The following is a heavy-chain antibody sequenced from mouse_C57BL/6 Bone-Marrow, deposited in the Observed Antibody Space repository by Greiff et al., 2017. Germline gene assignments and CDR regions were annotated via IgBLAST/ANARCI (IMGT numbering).Heavy chain of an antibody. V-gene: IGHV5-12*01. J-gene: IGHJ4*01. CDR2: ISNGGSST. CDR1: GFTFSDYY. Sequence: EVNVVESGGGLVQPGGSLKLSCEASGFTFSDYYMYWVRQTPEKRLEWVAYISNGGSSTYYPDTVKCRFTISRDNAKNTLYLQMSRLKSEDTAMYYCARQDYDYSFYAMDYWGQGTSVTVSS. D-gene: IGHD2-4*01. CDR3: ARQDYDYSFYAMDY.